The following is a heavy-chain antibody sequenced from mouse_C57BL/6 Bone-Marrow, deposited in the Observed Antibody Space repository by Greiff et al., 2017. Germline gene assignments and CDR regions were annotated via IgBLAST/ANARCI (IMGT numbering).Heavy chain of an antibody. D-gene: IGHD1-1*01. CDR3: ARRGYGSGKALAY. CDR2: IHPNSGST. J-gene: IGHJ3*01. CDR1: GYTFTSYW. Sequence: QVQLQQPGAELVKPGASVKLSCKASGYTFTSYWMHWVKQRPGQGLEWIGMIHPNSGSTNYNEKFKSKATLTVDKSSSTAYMQLSSLTSEDSAVYYCARRGYGSGKALAYWGQGTLVTVSA. V-gene: IGHV1-64*01.